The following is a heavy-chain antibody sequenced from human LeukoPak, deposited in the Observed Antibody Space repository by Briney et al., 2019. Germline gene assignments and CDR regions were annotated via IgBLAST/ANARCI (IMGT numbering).Heavy chain of an antibody. CDR3: ARDFYDGFALDY. J-gene: IGHJ4*02. D-gene: IGHD2/OR15-2a*01. CDR2: IFSSSTYI. Sequence: GGSLRLSCAASGFAFNTYSMNWVRQAPGKGLEWVSFIFSSSTYIYFTDSVKGRFTISRDNARNSLYLQMDNLRAEDTGVYYCARDFYDGFALDYWGQGTLVTVSS. CDR1: GFAFNTYS. V-gene: IGHV3-21*03.